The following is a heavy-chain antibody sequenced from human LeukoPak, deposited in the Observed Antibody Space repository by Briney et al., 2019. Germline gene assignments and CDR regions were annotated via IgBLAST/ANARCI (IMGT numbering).Heavy chain of an antibody. CDR2: INPNSGGT. V-gene: IGHV1-2*02. CDR3: ARSRMVRGVIE. D-gene: IGHD3-10*01. CDR1: GYTFTGYY. J-gene: IGHJ4*02. Sequence: ASVKVSCKASGYTFTGYYMHWVRQASGQGLEWMGWINPNSGGTNYAQKFLGRVTMTRDTSISTAYMELSRLRSDDTAVYYCARSRMVRGVIEWGQGTLVTVSS.